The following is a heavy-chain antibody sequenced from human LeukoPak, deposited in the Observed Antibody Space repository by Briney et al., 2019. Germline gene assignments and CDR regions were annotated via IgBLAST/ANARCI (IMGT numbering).Heavy chain of an antibody. CDR2: IYYSGST. J-gene: IGHJ4*02. Sequence: SETLSLTCTVSGDSTSSDRYYGGWVRQPPGKGLEWIGNIYYSGSTCYNPSLKSRVTMSVDTSKNQFFLKLNSVTAADTAVYYCARGRPYSGGYHLDYWGQGTLVTVSS. CDR1: GDSTSSDRYY. CDR3: ARGRPYSGGYHLDY. V-gene: IGHV4-39*01. D-gene: IGHD1-26*01.